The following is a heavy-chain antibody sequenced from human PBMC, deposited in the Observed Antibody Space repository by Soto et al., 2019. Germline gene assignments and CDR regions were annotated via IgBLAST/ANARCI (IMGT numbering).Heavy chain of an antibody. CDR1: GFTFMNYA. CDR2: ISGTCSST. CDR3: ARVPKVANYDRSGCPDY. J-gene: IGHJ4*02. Sequence: LRLSCAASGFTFMNYAMNWVRQAPGKGLEWVSDISGTCSSTFYADSVQGRFTISRDNSKNVLYLQMHSLRAEDTAIYYCARVPKVANYDRSGCPDYWGQGTLVTVSS. V-gene: IGHV3-23*01. D-gene: IGHD3-22*01.